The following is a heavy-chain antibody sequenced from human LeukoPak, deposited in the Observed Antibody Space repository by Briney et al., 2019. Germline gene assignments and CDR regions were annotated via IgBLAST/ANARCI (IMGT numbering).Heavy chain of an antibody. D-gene: IGHD3-22*01. CDR2: ISAYNGNT. CDR3: ARDFRSEWSSVGAFDI. J-gene: IGHJ3*02. CDR1: GYTFTSYG. Sequence: ASVKVSCKASGYTFTSYGISWVRQAPGQGPEWMGWISAYNGNTNYAQKLQGRVTLTTDTSTSTTYMELRSLRSDDTAVYYCARDFRSEWSSVGAFDIWGQGTMVTVSS. V-gene: IGHV1-18*01.